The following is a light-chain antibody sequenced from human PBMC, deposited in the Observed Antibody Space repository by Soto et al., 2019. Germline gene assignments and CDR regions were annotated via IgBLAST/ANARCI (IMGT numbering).Light chain of an antibody. V-gene: IGKV3-15*01. CDR1: QSVSSN. Sequence: EIVMTQSPATLSVSPGEKATLSCRASQSVSSNLAWYQQKPGQAPSLLIYAASTRATGVPARFSGDGSGTEFTLTISGLQSEDFAVYFCQHYNYWPPIHTFGQGTKVEIK. CDR3: QHYNYWPPIHT. J-gene: IGKJ2*01. CDR2: AAS.